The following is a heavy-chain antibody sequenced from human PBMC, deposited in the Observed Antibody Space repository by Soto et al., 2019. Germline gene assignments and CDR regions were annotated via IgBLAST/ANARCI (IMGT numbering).Heavy chain of an antibody. V-gene: IGHV1-3*01. CDR1: GYTFTSYA. CDR2: IKAGNGNT. CDR3: ERDTGSLGYYDFLTGPFDY. Sequence: QVQLVQSGAEVKKPGASVKVSCKASGYTFTSYAMHWVRQAPGQRLEWMGWIKAGNGNTKYSQKFQGRVTITRDTSASTAYMELSSLRSEDTAVYYCERDTGSLGYYDFLTGPFDYWGQGTLVTVSS. D-gene: IGHD3-9*01. J-gene: IGHJ4*02.